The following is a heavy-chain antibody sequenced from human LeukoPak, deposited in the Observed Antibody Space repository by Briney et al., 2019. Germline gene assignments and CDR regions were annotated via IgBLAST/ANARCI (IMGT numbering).Heavy chain of an antibody. J-gene: IGHJ6*02. Sequence: PGGSLRLSCAASRFTFSSYSMTWVRQAPGKGLEWVSYISSSSSTIYYADSVKGRFTISRDNAKNSLYLQMNSLRDEDTAVYYRARGSYGDYGMDVWGQGTTVTVSS. D-gene: IGHD1-26*01. CDR3: ARGSYGDYGMDV. V-gene: IGHV3-48*02. CDR1: RFTFSSYS. CDR2: ISSSSSTI.